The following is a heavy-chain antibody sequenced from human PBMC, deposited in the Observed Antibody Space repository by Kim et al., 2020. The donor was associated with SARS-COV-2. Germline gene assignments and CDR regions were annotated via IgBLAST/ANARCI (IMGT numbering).Heavy chain of an antibody. V-gene: IGHV3-74*01. D-gene: IGHD3-22*01. CDR2: INCDGSST. Sequence: GGSLRLSCAASGFTFSDYCMHWVRQAPGKGLIWVSLINCDGSSTSGADSVKGRFTISRDHAKNTLYLQMSSLIGEATAVYYCARGSYETSGYYSQWGQGTLVTVSS. CDR1: GFTFSDYC. CDR3: ARGSYETSGYYSQ. J-gene: IGHJ4*02.